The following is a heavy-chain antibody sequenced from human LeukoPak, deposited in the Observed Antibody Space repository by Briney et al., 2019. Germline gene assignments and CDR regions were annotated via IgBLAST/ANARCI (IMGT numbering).Heavy chain of an antibody. J-gene: IGHJ4*02. D-gene: IGHD5-12*01. CDR3: AKELRYSDYDIFDY. Sequence: GGSLRLSCAASGFTFSSYAMHWVRQAPGKGLEWVAVISYDGSNKYYADSVKGRFTISRDNSKNTLYLQMNSLRAEDTAVYYCAKELRYSDYDIFDYWGQGTLVTVSS. V-gene: IGHV3-30-3*01. CDR2: ISYDGSNK. CDR1: GFTFSSYA.